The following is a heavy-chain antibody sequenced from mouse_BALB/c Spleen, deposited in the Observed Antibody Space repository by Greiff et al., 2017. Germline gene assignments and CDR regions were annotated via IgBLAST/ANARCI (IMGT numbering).Heavy chain of an antibody. D-gene: IGHD2-12*01. J-gene: IGHJ4*01. CDR2: INSNGGST. V-gene: IGHV5-6-3*01. Sequence: EVQGVESGGGLVQPGGSLKLSCAASGFTFSSYGMSWVRQTPDKRLELVATINSNGGSTYYPDSVKGRFTISRDNAKNTLYLQMSSLKSEDTAMYYCARDLRRGYAMDYWGQGTSVTVSS. CDR3: ARDLRRGYAMDY. CDR1: GFTFSSYG.